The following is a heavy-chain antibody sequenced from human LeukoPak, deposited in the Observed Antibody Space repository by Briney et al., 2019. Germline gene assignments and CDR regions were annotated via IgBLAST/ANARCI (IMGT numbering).Heavy chain of an antibody. V-gene: IGHV1-2*02. CDR3: ARAQKTITYYDFWSGLSGNNWFDP. CDR1: GYTFTGYY. D-gene: IGHD3-3*01. Sequence: ASVKVSCKASGYTFTGYYMHWERQAPGQGLEWMGWINPNSGGTNYAQKFQGRVTMTRDTSISTAYMELSRLRSDDTAVYYCARAQKTITYYDFWSGLSGNNWFDPWGQGTLVTVSS. CDR2: INPNSGGT. J-gene: IGHJ5*02.